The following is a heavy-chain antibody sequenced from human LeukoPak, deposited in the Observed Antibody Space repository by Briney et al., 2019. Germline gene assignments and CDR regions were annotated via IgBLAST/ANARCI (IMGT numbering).Heavy chain of an antibody. J-gene: IGHJ4*02. CDR1: GYTFTSYA. Sequence: ASVKVSCKASGYTFTSYAMHWVRQAPGQRLEWVGWINAGNGNTKYSQKFQGRVTITRDTSASTAYMELSSLRSEDTAVYYCARDICGGDCYSNWGQGTLVTVSS. CDR3: ARDICGGDCYSN. V-gene: IGHV1-3*01. D-gene: IGHD2-21*02. CDR2: INAGNGNT.